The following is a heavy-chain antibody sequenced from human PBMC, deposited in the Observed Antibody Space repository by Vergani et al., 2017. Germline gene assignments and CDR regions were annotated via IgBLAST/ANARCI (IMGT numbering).Heavy chain of an antibody. V-gene: IGHV4-59*01. J-gene: IGHJ4*02. CDR1: GGSISSYY. CDR3: AKDGRENSDYGYFDY. Sequence: QVQLQESGPGLVKPSETLSLTCTVSGGSISSYYWSWIRQPPGKGLEWIGYIYYSGSTNYNPSLKSRFTISVDTSKNQFSLKLSSVTAADTAVYYCAKDGRENSDYGYFDYWGQGTLVTVSS. D-gene: IGHD4-17*01. CDR2: IYYSGST.